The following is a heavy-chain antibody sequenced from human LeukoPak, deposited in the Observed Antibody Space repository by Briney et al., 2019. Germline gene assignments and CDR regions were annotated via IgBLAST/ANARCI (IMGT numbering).Heavy chain of an antibody. CDR3: AKDRSPYGDYGIGYYYYGMDV. J-gene: IGHJ6*02. Sequence: PGGSLRLSRAASGFTFSSYAMSWVRQAPGKGLEWVSAISGSGGSTYYADSVKGRFTISRDNSKNTLYLQMNSLRAEDTAVYYCAKDRSPYGDYGIGYYYYGMDVWGQGTTVTVSS. D-gene: IGHD4-17*01. CDR1: GFTFSSYA. V-gene: IGHV3-23*01. CDR2: ISGSGGST.